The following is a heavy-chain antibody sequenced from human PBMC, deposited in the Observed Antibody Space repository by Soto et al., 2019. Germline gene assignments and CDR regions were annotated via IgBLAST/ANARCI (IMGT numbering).Heavy chain of an antibody. CDR3: RTAMVTRDY. CDR1: GGMFYSSA. CDR2: IVPMNGSP. J-gene: IGHJ4*02. Sequence: SVKVSCKASGGMFYSSAINWVRQAPGQGLEWMGGIVPMNGSPKYAQEFLGRVTISADASATTAYMDLSGLKSEDTAVYYCRTAMVTRDYWGQGTLVTVSS. D-gene: IGHD5-18*01. V-gene: IGHV1-69*13.